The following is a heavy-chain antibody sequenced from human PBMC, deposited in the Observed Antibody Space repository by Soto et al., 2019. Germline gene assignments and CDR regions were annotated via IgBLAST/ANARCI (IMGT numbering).Heavy chain of an antibody. CDR3: ARDASGRGDYSGMDV. CDR1: GGSISSGGYY. Sequence: QVQLQESGPGLVKPSQTLSLTCTVSGGSISSGGYYWSWIRQHPGKGLEWIGYIYYSGSTYYNPSLKSRVTISVDTAKNQFSLKLSSVTAADTAVYYCARDASGRGDYSGMDVWGQGTTVTVSS. D-gene: IGHD3-3*01. V-gene: IGHV4-31*03. J-gene: IGHJ6*02. CDR2: IYYSGST.